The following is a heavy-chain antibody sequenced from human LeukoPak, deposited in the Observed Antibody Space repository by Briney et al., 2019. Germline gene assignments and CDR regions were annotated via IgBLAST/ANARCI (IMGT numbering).Heavy chain of an antibody. CDR2: IYYSGST. Sequence: SGTLSLTCAVSGGSISSSNWWSWVRQPPGKGLEWIGYIYYSGSTDYNPSLKSRVTISIDTSKNQFSLKLSSVTAADTAVYYCARDSRSLGVTTVTRGFDYWGQGTLVTVSS. J-gene: IGHJ4*02. CDR3: ARDSRSLGVTTVTRGFDY. CDR1: GGSISSSNW. V-gene: IGHV4-4*02. D-gene: IGHD4-17*01.